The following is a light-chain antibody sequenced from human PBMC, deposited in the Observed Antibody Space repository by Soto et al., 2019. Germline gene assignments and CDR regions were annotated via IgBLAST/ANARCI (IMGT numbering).Light chain of an antibody. CDR2: EGT. V-gene: IGLV2-23*01. J-gene: IGLJ3*02. Sequence: QSALTQPASVSGSPGQSITISCTGTSSDVVNDLLVSWYQQQPGKAPKLMIYEGTKRPAGVSDRFSGSKSGNTASLTISGLQADDEADYYCCSYARCSMAFGGGTKVTVL. CDR1: SSDVVNDLL. CDR3: CSYARCSMA.